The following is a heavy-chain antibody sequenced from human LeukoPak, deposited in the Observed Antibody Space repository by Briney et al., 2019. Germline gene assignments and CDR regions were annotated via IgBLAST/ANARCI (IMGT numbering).Heavy chain of an antibody. V-gene: IGHV3-74*01. D-gene: IGHD3-16*02. CDR1: GFTFSTYW. J-gene: IGHJ5*02. CDR2: IKSDGSST. CDR3: AGSYSFNWFDP. Sequence: GGSLRLSCAASGFTFSTYWMHWVRQAPGKGLMWVSCIKSDGSSTIYADSVKGRFTISRDNAKSTLYLQMNSLRAEDTAVYYCAGSYSFNWFDPWGQGTPVTVSS.